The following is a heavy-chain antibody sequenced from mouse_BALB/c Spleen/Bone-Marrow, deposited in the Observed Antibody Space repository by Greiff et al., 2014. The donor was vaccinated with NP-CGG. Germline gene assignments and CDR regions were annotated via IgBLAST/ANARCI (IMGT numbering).Heavy chain of an antibody. CDR2: INPSSGYT. J-gene: IGHJ1*01. CDR3: ARSLRWYFDV. D-gene: IGHD1-1*01. V-gene: IGHV1-4*01. CDR1: GYTFTSYK. Sequence: VQLQESGAELARPGASVKMSCKASGYTFTSYKMHWVKQRPGQGLEWIGYINPSSGYTNYNQKFKDKATLTADKSSSTAYMQLSSLTSEDSAFYYGARSLRWYFDVWGAGTTVTVSS.